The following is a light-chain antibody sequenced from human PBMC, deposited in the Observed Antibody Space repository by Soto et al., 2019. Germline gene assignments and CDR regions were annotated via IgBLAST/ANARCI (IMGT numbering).Light chain of an antibody. CDR1: TGAVTSGHY. CDR3: LLSDGDARK. CDR2: DTR. Sequence: QAVVTQEPSLTVSPGGTVTLTCGSSTGAVTSGHYPYWFQQKPGQAPRTLIYDTRNKHSWTPARFSGSLLGGKAALTLSGAQPEDEADYYCLLSDGDARKFGGGTKLTVL. V-gene: IGLV7-46*01. J-gene: IGLJ3*02.